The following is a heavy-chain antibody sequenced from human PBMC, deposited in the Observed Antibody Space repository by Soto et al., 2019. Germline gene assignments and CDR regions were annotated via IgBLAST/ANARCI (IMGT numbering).Heavy chain of an antibody. D-gene: IGHD3-3*01. Sequence: EVQVLESGGGLVQPGKSLRLSCAASGFTFSSFAMNWVRQAPGKGLEWVSTISGSGNTTHYADSVQGRFTVSRDNSKNTLYLQMNSLRVEHTTRYYCVKDGRLEWLLYNWFDPWGQGTLVTVSS. CDR2: ISGSGNTT. J-gene: IGHJ5*02. CDR1: GFTFSSFA. V-gene: IGHV3-23*01. CDR3: VKDGRLEWLLYNWFDP.